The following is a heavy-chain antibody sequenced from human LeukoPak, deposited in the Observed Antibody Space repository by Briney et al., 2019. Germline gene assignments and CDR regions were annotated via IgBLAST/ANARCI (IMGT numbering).Heavy chain of an antibody. D-gene: IGHD2-2*01. CDR2: LSSSDSTI. J-gene: IGHJ4*02. V-gene: IGHV3-11*04. CDR1: GFTLSDYY. Sequence: GSLRLSWAGSGFTLSDYYMSLIRQAPRKGLEWVSFLSSSDSTIYYTDSVKGRFTISRGNAKNSLYLQMNSLRADDTAVYYCARADCSSTSCYELDYWGQGTLVTVSS. CDR3: ARADCSSTSCYELDY.